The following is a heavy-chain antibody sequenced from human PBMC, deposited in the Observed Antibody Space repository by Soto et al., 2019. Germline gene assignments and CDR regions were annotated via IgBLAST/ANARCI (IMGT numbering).Heavy chain of an antibody. CDR3: ATGTQNFDY. J-gene: IGHJ4*02. V-gene: IGHV3-23*01. CDR2: ISGSGGTT. D-gene: IGHD3-10*01. Sequence: EVQLLESGGGLVQPGGSLRLSCAASGFTFTTRAMSWVRQAPGKGLQCVSGISGSGGTTYYADSVKGRLTISRDNSKNMLYLQMNSLRDDDTAVYYCATGTQNFDYWGRGTRFTVSS. CDR1: GFTFTTRA.